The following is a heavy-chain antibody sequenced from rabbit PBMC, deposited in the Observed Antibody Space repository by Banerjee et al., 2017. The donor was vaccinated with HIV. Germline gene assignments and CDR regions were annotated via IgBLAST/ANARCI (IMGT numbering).Heavy chain of an antibody. CDR2: IYAGATGST. D-gene: IGHD4-1*01. CDR3: ARDAAYSSGWGAWIRGYFNL. J-gene: IGHJ4*01. V-gene: IGHV1S45*01. Sequence: QEQLEESGGDLVKPEGSLTLTCTASGFSFSSSYWICWVRQAPGKGLEWIACIYAGATGSTYYASWAKGRFTISEASSTTVTLQMTSLTAADTATYFCARDAAYSSGWGAWIRGYFNLWGPGTLVTVS. CDR1: GFSFSSSYW.